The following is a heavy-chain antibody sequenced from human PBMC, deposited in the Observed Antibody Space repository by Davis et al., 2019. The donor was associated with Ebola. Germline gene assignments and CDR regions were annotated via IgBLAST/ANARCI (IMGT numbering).Heavy chain of an antibody. CDR2: IQYSGST. V-gene: IGHV4-59*11. J-gene: IGHJ3*02. D-gene: IGHD3-22*01. CDR1: GASISSHY. Sequence: MPGGSLRLSCTVSGASISSHYWSWIRQPPGKGLEWIGNIQYSGSTNYNPSLKSRVTISVDTSKNQFSLKLSSVTAADTAVYYCAREVKITMIVVVTHAFDIWGQGTMVTVSS. CDR3: AREVKITMIVVVTHAFDI.